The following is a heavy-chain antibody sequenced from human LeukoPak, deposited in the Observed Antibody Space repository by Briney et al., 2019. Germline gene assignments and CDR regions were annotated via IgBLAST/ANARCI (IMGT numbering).Heavy chain of an antibody. D-gene: IGHD3-10*01. Sequence: GGSLRLSCAASGFSFDDYAMHWVRQAPGKGLEWVSAISWNGNSIVYADPVKGRFTIARDNAKNSLYLQMNSLRAEDTAFYCAKGEGSGIHYYSMDVWGHGTTVTVSS. CDR2: ISWNGNSI. J-gene: IGHJ6*02. CDR1: GFSFDDYA. CDR3: AKGEGSGIHYYSMDV. V-gene: IGHV3-9*01.